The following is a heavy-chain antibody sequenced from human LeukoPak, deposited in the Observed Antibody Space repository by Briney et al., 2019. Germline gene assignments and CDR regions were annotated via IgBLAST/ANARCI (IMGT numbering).Heavy chain of an antibody. J-gene: IGHJ4*02. Sequence: GGSLRLSCAASGFTFSSYSMNWVRQAPGKGLEWVSSISSSSSYIFYADSVKGRFTISRDNAKNSVFLQMNSLRADDTAVYYCARDLAYYYDSSYDWGQGTLVTVSS. CDR3: ARDLAYYYDSSYD. CDR1: GFTFSSYS. V-gene: IGHV3-21*01. CDR2: ISSSSSYI. D-gene: IGHD3-22*01.